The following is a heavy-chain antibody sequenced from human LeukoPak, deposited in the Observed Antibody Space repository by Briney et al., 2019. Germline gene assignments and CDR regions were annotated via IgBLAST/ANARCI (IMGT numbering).Heavy chain of an antibody. CDR3: ARPLRVTMVRGAAFRASSDFDP. V-gene: IGHV1-2*02. CDR2: INPNSGGT. J-gene: IGHJ5*02. D-gene: IGHD3-10*01. CDR1: GGTFSSYA. Sequence: ASVKVSCKASGGTFSSYAISWVRQAPGQGLEWMGGINPNSGGTNYAQKFQGRVTMTRDTSISTAYMELSRLRYDDTAVYYCARPLRVTMVRGAAFRASSDFDPWGQGTLVTVSS.